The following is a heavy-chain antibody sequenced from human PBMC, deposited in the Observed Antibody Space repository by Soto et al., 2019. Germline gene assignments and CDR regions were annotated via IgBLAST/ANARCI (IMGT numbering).Heavy chain of an antibody. D-gene: IGHD2-2*01. CDR3: ARAVLPATAPFDY. Sequence: PSETLSLTCTVSGGSISSGGYYWSWIRQHPGKGLEWIGYIYYSGSTNYNPSLQSRVTISVDTSKNQFSLKLSSVTAADTAVYYCARAVLPATAPFDYWGQGTLVTVSS. V-gene: IGHV4-61*08. CDR1: GGSISSGGYY. J-gene: IGHJ4*02. CDR2: IYYSGST.